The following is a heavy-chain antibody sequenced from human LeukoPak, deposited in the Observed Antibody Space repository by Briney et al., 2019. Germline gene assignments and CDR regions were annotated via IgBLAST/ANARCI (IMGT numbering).Heavy chain of an antibody. D-gene: IGHD6-19*01. V-gene: IGHV1-18*01. CDR3: ARVEAVAGTGDY. Sequence: ASVKVSCKASGYTFTSYGISWVRQAPGQGLEWMGWISAYYGNTNYAQKLQGRVTMTTDTSTSTAYMELRSLRSDDTAVYYCARVEAVAGTGDYWGQGTLVTVSS. CDR2: ISAYYGNT. J-gene: IGHJ4*02. CDR1: GYTFTSYG.